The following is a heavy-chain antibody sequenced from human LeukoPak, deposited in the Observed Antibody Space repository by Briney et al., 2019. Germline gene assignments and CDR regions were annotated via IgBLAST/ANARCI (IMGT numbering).Heavy chain of an antibody. Sequence: QAGGSLRLSCAASGFTFSSYWMHWVRQAPGKGLVWVSRINSDGSSTSYADSVKGRFTISRDNAKNTLYLQMNSLRAEDTAVYYCASEVLLWFGEFDYWGQGTLVTVSS. J-gene: IGHJ4*02. V-gene: IGHV3-74*01. D-gene: IGHD3-10*01. CDR2: INSDGSST. CDR1: GFTFSSYW. CDR3: ASEVLLWFGEFDY.